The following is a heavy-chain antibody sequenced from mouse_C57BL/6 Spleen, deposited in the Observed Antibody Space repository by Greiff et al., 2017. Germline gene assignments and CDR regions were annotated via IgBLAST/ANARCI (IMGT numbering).Heavy chain of an antibody. CDR3: ARDDYDGEFAY. CDR1: GYSITSGYY. CDR2: ISYDGSN. Sequence: EVKLMESGPGLVKPSQSLSLTCSVTGYSITSGYYWNWIRQFPGNKLEWMGYISYDGSNNYNPSLKNRISITRDISKNQFFLKLNSVTTEDTATYYCARDDYDGEFAYWGQGTLVTVSA. J-gene: IGHJ3*01. D-gene: IGHD2-4*01. V-gene: IGHV3-6*01.